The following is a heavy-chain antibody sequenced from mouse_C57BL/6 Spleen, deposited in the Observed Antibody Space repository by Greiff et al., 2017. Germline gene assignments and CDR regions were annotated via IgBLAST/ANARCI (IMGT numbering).Heavy chain of an antibody. CDR2: WNNDNY. CDR3: WGEWDGNYVYWYFDV. Sequence: QVTLKVSGPGILQPSQTLSLACTSSGFSLSTSGMGLSWLRPPSGKALVWLASIWNNDNYYNPSLKSRRTISKETSNYQVYLKLTSVDTADSATYYGAWGEWDGNYVYWYFDVWGTGTTVTVSS. D-gene: IGHD2-1*01. V-gene: IGHV8-2*01. J-gene: IGHJ1*03. CDR1: FSLSTSGMGL.